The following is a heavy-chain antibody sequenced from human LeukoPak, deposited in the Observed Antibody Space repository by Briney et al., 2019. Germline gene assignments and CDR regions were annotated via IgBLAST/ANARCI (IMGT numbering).Heavy chain of an antibody. J-gene: IGHJ5*02. CDR1: GDSISSGGYS. CDR3: ARVVAAAGNNWFDP. Sequence: SETLSLTCAVSGDSISSGGYSWSWIRQPPGKGLEWIAYIHDSGSTYNNPSLKTRLSISIDTSKNQFSPKLNSVTAADTAVYYCARVVAAAGNNWFDPWGQGTLVTVSS. D-gene: IGHD6-13*01. CDR2: IHDSGST. V-gene: IGHV4-30-4*07.